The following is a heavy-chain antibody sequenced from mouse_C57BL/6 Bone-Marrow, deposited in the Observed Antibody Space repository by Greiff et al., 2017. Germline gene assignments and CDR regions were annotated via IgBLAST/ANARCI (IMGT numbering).Heavy chain of an antibody. V-gene: IGHV6-6*01. CDR1: GFTFSDAW. Sequence: VQLKESGGGLVQPGGSMKLSCAASGFTFSDAWMDWVRQSPEKGLEWVAEIRNKANNHATYYAESVKGRFTISRDDSKSSVYLQMNSLRAEDTGIYYCTKGDGYCYAMDYWGQGTSVTVSS. CDR2: IRNKANNHAT. J-gene: IGHJ4*01. CDR3: TKGDGYCYAMDY. D-gene: IGHD2-3*01.